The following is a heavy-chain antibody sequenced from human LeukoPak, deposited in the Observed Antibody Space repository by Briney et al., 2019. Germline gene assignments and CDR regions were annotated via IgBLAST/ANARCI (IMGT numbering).Heavy chain of an antibody. J-gene: IGHJ3*02. CDR2: IYYSGST. V-gene: IGHV4-30-4*08. CDR3: ARIAVAGHDASDI. Sequence: SWIRQPPGKGLEWIGYIYYSGSTYYNPSLKSRVTISVDTSKNQFSLKLSSVTAADTAVYYCARIAVAGHDASDIWGQGTMVTVSS. D-gene: IGHD6-19*01.